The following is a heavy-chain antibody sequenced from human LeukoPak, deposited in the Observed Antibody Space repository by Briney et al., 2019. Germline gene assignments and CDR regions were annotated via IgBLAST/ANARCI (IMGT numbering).Heavy chain of an antibody. D-gene: IGHD5-12*01. CDR1: GFIFSQYS. CDR2: IRSTGDT. Sequence: GGSLRLSCAASGFIFSQYSINWVRQAPGKGLEWVSHIRSTGDTFYADSVKGRFTISRDNARNSLYLQMDSLRAEDTAMYYCARDAGNSGYGCDLWGQGTLVTVSS. CDR3: ARDAGNSGYGCDL. J-gene: IGHJ5*02. V-gene: IGHV3-48*01.